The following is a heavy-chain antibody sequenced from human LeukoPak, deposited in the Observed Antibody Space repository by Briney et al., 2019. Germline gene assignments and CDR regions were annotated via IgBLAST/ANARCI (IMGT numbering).Heavy chain of an antibody. CDR1: GFTFSSYS. D-gene: IGHD3-22*01. CDR3: ARDQSHYYDSSGYISTDAFDI. CDR2: ISSSSSYI. V-gene: IGHV3-21*01. Sequence: PGGSLRLSCAASGFTFSSYSMNWVRQAPGKGLEWVSSISSSSSYIYYADSVKGRFTISRDNAKNSLYLQMNSLRAEDTAVYYCARDQSHYYDSSGYISTDAFDIWGQGTMVTVSS. J-gene: IGHJ3*02.